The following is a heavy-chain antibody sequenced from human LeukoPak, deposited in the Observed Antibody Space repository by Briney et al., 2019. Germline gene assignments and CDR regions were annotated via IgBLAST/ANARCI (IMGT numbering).Heavy chain of an antibody. Sequence: GGSLRLSCAVSGFTFSGQAMSWVRQAPGKGLEWVSGISGSGYSTFYADSVKGRFTISRDISKNTLYLQMNSLRVEDTAVYYCAKRGITAAEYYFDHWGQGTLVTVSS. CDR1: GFTFSGQA. CDR3: AKRGITAAEYYFDH. D-gene: IGHD6-13*01. V-gene: IGHV3-23*01. J-gene: IGHJ4*02. CDR2: ISGSGYST.